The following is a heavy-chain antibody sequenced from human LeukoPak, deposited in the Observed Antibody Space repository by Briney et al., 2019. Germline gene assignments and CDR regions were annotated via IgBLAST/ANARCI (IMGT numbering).Heavy chain of an antibody. CDR2: ISAYNGNT. Sequence: ASVTVSLTASGYTFTIYGISWVRQAPGQGLEWMGWISAYNGNTNYAQKLQGRVTMTTDTSTSTAYMELRSLRSDDTAVYYCARVGRAGTTAEYFQHWGQGTLVTVSS. CDR3: ARVGRAGTTAEYFQH. D-gene: IGHD6-19*01. V-gene: IGHV1-18*01. J-gene: IGHJ1*01. CDR1: GYTFTIYG.